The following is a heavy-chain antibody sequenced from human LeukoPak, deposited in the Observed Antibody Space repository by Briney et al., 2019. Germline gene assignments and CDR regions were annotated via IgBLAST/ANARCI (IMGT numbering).Heavy chain of an antibody. D-gene: IGHD3-3*01. Sequence: PGGSLRLSCAASGFTFSSYEMNWVRQPPGKGLEWVSYISSSGSTIYYADPVKGRFTISRDNAKNSLYLQMNSLRAEDTAVYYCARDPLSNNEFLSGFLDYWGQGTLVTVSS. CDR3: ARDPLSNNEFLSGFLDY. CDR2: ISSSGSTI. J-gene: IGHJ4*02. CDR1: GFTFSSYE. V-gene: IGHV3-48*03.